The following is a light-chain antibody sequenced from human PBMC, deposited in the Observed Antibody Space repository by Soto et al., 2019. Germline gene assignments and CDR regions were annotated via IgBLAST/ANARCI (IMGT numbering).Light chain of an antibody. Sequence: QSVLTQPPSASGTPGQRVTISCSGSSSNIGTNTVNWYQQVPGTAPKLLIYSLNQRPSGVPDRFSGSKSGTSAALAISGLQSEDEADYYCAAWDDSLNGCVFGTGTKLTV. CDR2: SLN. CDR3: AAWDDSLNGCV. CDR1: SSNIGTNT. J-gene: IGLJ1*01. V-gene: IGLV1-44*01.